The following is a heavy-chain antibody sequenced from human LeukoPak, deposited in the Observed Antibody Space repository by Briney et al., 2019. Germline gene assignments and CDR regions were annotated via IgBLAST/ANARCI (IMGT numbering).Heavy chain of an antibody. J-gene: IGHJ4*02. CDR3: ARLPDY. CDR1: GGSFSGYY. Sequence: PSETLSLTCAVYGGSFSGYYWSWIRQPPGEGLEWIGEINHSGSTNYNPSLKSRVTISVDTSKNQFSLKLSSVTAADTAVYYCARLPDYWGQGTLVTVSS. CDR2: INHSGST. V-gene: IGHV4-34*01.